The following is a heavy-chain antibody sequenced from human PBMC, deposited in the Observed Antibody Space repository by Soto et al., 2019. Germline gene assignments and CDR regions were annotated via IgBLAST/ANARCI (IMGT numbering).Heavy chain of an antibody. CDR2: LYYGGT. V-gene: IGHV4-61*01. D-gene: IGHD3-22*01. CDR1: GASVSNRTHY. J-gene: IGHJ6*02. Sequence: ETLSLTCEVSGASVSNRTHYWTWIRQPPGKGLEWIGFLYYGGTNYNPSLKSRLTISLDTSKNQISLNLSSVNAADTAVYYCARELGLNARTDDKYYYYALDVWGQGTTVTVSS. CDR3: ARELGLNARTDDKYYYYALDV.